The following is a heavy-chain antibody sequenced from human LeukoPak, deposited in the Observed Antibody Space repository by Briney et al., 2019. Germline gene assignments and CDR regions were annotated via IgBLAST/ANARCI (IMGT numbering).Heavy chain of an antibody. CDR1: GGSISSYY. J-gene: IGHJ6*02. CDR2: IYTSGST. D-gene: IGHD3-10*01. CDR3: ARDRYYYGSGSYNRYYYYYGMDV. V-gene: IGHV4-4*07. Sequence: SETLSLTCTVSGGSISSYYWSWIRQPAGKGLEWIGRIYTSGSTNYNPSLKSRVTMSVDTSKNQFSLKLSSVTAADTAVYYCARDRYYYGSGSYNRYYYYYGMDVWGQGTLVTVSS.